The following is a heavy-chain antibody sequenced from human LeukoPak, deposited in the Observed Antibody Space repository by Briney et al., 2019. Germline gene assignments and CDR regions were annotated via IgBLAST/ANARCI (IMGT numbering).Heavy chain of an antibody. CDR3: AKDRDVAAAGTGYFDY. J-gene: IGHJ4*02. V-gene: IGHV3-30*18. D-gene: IGHD6-13*01. CDR2: ISYDGSNK. Sequence: GGSLRLSCAASGFTFSSYGMHWVRQAPGKGLEWVAVISYDGSNKYYADSVKGRFTVSRDNSKNTLYLQMNSLRAEDTAVYYCAKDRDVAAAGTGYFDYWGQGTLVTVSS. CDR1: GFTFSSYG.